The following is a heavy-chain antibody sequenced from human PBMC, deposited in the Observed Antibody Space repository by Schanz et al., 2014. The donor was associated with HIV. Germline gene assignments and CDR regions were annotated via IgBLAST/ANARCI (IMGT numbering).Heavy chain of an antibody. V-gene: IGHV3-33*06. CDR2: IWYDGSSK. CDR1: GLTFSKYA. J-gene: IGHJ3*02. Sequence: VQLLESGGGVVQPGGSLRLSCEAPGLTFSKYAMSWVRQAPGKGLEWVTVIWYDGSSKYYADSVKGRFTISRDNSKNTLYLQMNSLRAEDTAIYYCAKENPINYYSHGGPIDIWGQGTMLTVSS. CDR3: AKENPINYYSHGGPIDI. D-gene: IGHD3-10*01.